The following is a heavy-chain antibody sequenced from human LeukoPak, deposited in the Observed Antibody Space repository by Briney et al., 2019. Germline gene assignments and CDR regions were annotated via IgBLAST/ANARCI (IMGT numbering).Heavy chain of an antibody. J-gene: IGHJ4*02. CDR3: GTMRSGYPVGYLVI. D-gene: IGHD3-3*01. CDR1: GVSITTYY. CDR2: MNDSETT. Sequence: SETLSLTCAASGVSITTYYWSWLRQPPGKELEWVAYMNDSETTKNNPYPKSGITTSSDTTKNHFFVRLRSMTEADTAVSLCGTMRSGYPVGYLVIWGQGILVTVSS. V-gene: IGHV4-59*01.